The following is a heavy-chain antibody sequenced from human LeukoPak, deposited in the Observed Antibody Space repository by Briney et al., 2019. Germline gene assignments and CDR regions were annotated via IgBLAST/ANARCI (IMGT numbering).Heavy chain of an antibody. CDR2: INPNSGGT. D-gene: IGHD2/OR15-2a*01. V-gene: IGHV1-2*06. CDR3: ARDLNIVHILRYDYYYGMDV. Sequence: ASVKVSCKASGYTFTGYYMHWVRQAPGQGLEWMGRINPNSGGTNYAQKFQGRVAMTRDTSISTAYMGLSRLRSDDTAVYYCARDLNIVHILRYDYYYGMDVWGQGTTVTVSS. CDR1: GYTFTGYY. J-gene: IGHJ6*02.